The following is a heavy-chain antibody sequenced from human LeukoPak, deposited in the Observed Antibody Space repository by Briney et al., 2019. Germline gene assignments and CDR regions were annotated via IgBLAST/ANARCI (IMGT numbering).Heavy chain of an antibody. CDR1: GGAISTYY. J-gene: IGHJ4*02. D-gene: IGHD5-18*01. CDR2: IANGNT. V-gene: IGHV4-59*01. CDR3: ARDKAHTYGYYFDP. Sequence: SETLSLTCTVSGGAISTYYWNWIRQTPEKGLEWIAYIANGNTDYNPSLNTRVTVSVDTSKNQFYLRLASVTAADTAVYFCARDKAHTYGYYFDPWSQGTLVTVSS.